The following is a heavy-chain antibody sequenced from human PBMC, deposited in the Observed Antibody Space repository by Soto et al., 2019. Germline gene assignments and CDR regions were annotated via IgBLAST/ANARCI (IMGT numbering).Heavy chain of an antibody. J-gene: IGHJ5*02. CDR1: GASITHYY. Sequence: SETLSLTCAVSGASITHYYWNWIRQSPGKGLEWIVSFSSTGSTVYNPSLGSRVTISLDTSKNQFSLTLNSVTAADTAVYYCASPKIAFYNWFDPWGQGTLVTVSS. CDR2: FSSTGST. CDR3: ASPKIAFYNWFDP. V-gene: IGHV4-59*01. D-gene: IGHD3-3*02.